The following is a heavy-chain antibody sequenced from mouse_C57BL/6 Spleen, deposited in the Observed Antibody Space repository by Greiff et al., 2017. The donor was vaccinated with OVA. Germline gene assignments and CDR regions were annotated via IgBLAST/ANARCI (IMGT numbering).Heavy chain of an antibody. V-gene: IGHV1-5*01. CDR3: TRFIDDWFAD. J-gene: IGHJ3*01. CDR2: IYPGNSDT. CDR1: GYTFTSYW. D-gene: IGHD1-2*01. Sequence: EVQLQQSGTVLARPGASVKMSCTTSGYTFTSYWMHWVQQRPGQGLEWIGAIYPGNSDTSYNQKLKGKAKLTAVTSASTAYMELSSLTNEDSAVYYCTRFIDDWFADWGQGTLVTVSA.